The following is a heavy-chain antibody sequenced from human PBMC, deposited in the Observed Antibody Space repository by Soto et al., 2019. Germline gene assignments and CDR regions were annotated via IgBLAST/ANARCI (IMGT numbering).Heavy chain of an antibody. D-gene: IGHD4-17*01. CDR3: ARADYGDYVDYFDY. Sequence: QVQLVESGGGVVQPGRSLRLSCAASGFTFSSYAMHWVRQAPGKGLEWVAVISYDGSNKYYADSVKGRFTISRDNSKNTLYLQMNSLRAEDTAVYYCARADYGDYVDYFDYWGQGTLVTVSS. V-gene: IGHV3-30-3*01. CDR1: GFTFSSYA. J-gene: IGHJ4*02. CDR2: ISYDGSNK.